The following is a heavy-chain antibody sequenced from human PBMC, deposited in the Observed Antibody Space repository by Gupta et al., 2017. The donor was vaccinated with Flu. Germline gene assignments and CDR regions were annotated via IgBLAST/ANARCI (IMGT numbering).Heavy chain of an antibody. CDR2: IYSSGTT. J-gene: IGHJ6*02. CDR3: ARDHFDFWSGDYLGLDV. CDR1: NGSISSSSYY. D-gene: IGHD3-3*01. V-gene: IGHV4-61*02. Sequence: QVHLQESGPGLVQPSQTLSLTCSVSNGSISSSSYYWSWIRQPAGKGLEWMGRIYSSGTTDYNPSLKSRLTISLDTSKNQFSLKLSSMSAADTAVYYCARDHFDFWSGDYLGLDVWGQGTTVTVSS.